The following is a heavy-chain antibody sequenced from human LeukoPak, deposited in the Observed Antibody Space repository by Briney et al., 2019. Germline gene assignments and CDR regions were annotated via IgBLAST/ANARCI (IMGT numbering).Heavy chain of an antibody. V-gene: IGHV4-34*01. CDR3: ATTRGVITLDDYHYYIDV. Sequence: PTEALSLAFSVYGGSLIYVYCSSVPRPPREWLGWIGEITHSGKTTYNPSLKSRVTILLTTSMNQFSLKVRPVTAADTAVYYCATTRGVITLDDYHYYIDVWGKGTTVTVSS. CDR2: ITHSGKT. CDR1: GGSLIYVY. D-gene: IGHD3-10*01. J-gene: IGHJ6*03.